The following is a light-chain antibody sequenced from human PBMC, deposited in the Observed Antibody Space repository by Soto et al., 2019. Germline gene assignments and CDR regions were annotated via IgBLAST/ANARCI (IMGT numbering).Light chain of an antibody. J-gene: IGLJ1*01. CDR2: DVS. V-gene: IGLV2-14*03. CDR1: ISDVGGYNF. Sequence: QSALTQPVSVSGSPGQSITISCTGTISDVGGYNFVSWYQQYPGKAPKLMICDVSNRPSGVSNRFSGSKSGNTASLTISGLQAEDEADYYCSSFTGSNYVFGTGTKVTV. CDR3: SSFTGSNYV.